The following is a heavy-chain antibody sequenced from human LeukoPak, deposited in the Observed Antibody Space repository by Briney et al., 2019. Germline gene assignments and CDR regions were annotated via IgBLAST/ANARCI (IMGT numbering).Heavy chain of an antibody. Sequence: SETLSLTCTVSGGSISSYYWSWIRQPPGKGLEWIGYIYYSGSTNYNPSLKSRVTISVDTSKNQFSLKLSSVTAADTAVYYCARDRESSSWYRDFDYWGQGTLVTVSS. CDR2: IYYSGST. D-gene: IGHD6-13*01. V-gene: IGHV4-59*12. CDR1: GGSISSYY. CDR3: ARDRESSSWYRDFDY. J-gene: IGHJ4*02.